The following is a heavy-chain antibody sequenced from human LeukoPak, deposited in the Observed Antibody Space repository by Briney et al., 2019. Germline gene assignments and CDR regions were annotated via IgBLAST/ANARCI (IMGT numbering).Heavy chain of an antibody. Sequence: ASVKVSCKASGYTFTGYYMHWVRQAPGQGLEWMGWINPNSGGTNYAQKFQGRVTMTRDTSISTAYMELSRLRSDDTAVYYCASDYITFGGVIAINWFDPWGQGTLVTVSS. J-gene: IGHJ5*02. D-gene: IGHD3-16*02. CDR2: INPNSGGT. CDR3: ASDYITFGGVIAINWFDP. CDR1: GYTFTGYY. V-gene: IGHV1-2*02.